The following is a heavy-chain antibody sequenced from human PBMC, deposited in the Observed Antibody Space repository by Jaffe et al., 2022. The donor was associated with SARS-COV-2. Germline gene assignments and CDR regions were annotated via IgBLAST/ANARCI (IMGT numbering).Heavy chain of an antibody. CDR3: AREYYYDSSGWPAFDI. D-gene: IGHD3-22*01. Sequence: EVQLVESGGGLVQPGGSLRLSCAASGFTFSDHYMDWVRQAPGKGLEWVGRTRNKANSYTTEYAASVKGRFTISRDDSKNSLYLQMNSLKTEDTAVYYCAREYYYDSSGWPAFDIWGQGTMVTVSS. CDR2: TRNKANSYTT. J-gene: IGHJ3*02. CDR1: GFTFSDHY. V-gene: IGHV3-72*01.